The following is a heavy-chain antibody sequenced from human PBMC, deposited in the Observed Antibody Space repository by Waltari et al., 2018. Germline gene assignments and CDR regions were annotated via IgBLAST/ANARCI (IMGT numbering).Heavy chain of an antibody. V-gene: IGHV3-53*02. D-gene: IGHD5-18*01. CDR2: VYTGGST. CDR1: VFIVNLNS. CDR3: ASSTAQPWTKGGLDN. Sequence: DVQLVETGGGLIQPGGSLKLSCAASVFIVNLNSMSWVRQAPGKGREWVSIVYTGGSTYYADFVKGRFTISRDSSKNTLYLQMNDLRAEDTAVYYCASSTAQPWTKGGLDNWGQGTLVIVSS. J-gene: IGHJ4*02.